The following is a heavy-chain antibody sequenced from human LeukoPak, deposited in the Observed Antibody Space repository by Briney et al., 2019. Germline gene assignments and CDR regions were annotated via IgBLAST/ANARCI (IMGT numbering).Heavy chain of an antibody. V-gene: IGHV4-4*07. CDR3: AREGEYDFWSGYPYRNWFDP. CDR2: IYTSGST. CDR1: GGSISSYY. D-gene: IGHD3-3*01. J-gene: IGHJ5*02. Sequence: SETLSLTCTVSGGSISSYYWSWIRQPAGKGLEWIGRIYTSGSTNYNPSLKSRVTMSVDASKNQFSLKLSSVTAADTAVYYCAREGEYDFWSGYPYRNWFDPWGQGTLVTVSS.